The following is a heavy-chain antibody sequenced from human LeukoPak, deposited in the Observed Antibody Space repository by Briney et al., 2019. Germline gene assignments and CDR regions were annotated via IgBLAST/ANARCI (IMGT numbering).Heavy chain of an antibody. J-gene: IGHJ6*02. CDR1: GFTFDDYA. CDR2: ISGDGGST. D-gene: IGHD5-18*01. V-gene: IGHV3-43*02. CDR3: AKAAGYSYGYNYYYGMDV. Sequence: PGGSLRLSCAASGFTFDDYAMHWVRQAPGKGLEWVSLISGDGGSTYYADSVKGRFTISRDNSKNSLYLQMNSLRTEDTALYYCAKAAGYSYGYNYYYGMDVWGQGTTVTVSS.